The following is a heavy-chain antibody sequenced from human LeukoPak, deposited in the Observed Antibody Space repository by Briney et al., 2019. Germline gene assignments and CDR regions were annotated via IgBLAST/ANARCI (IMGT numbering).Heavy chain of an antibody. D-gene: IGHD4-11*01. J-gene: IGHJ3*02. Sequence: ASVKVSCKASGGTFSSYAISWVRQAPGQGLEWMGRIIPILGIANYAQKFQGRVTITADKSTSTAYMELSSLRSEDTAVYYCARPGLTEAFDIWGQGTIVTVSS. CDR3: ARPGLTEAFDI. CDR1: GGTFSSYA. CDR2: IIPILGIA. V-gene: IGHV1-69*04.